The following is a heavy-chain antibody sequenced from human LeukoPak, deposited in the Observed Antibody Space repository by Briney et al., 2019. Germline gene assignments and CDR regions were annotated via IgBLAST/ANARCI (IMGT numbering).Heavy chain of an antibody. CDR2: INHSGST. V-gene: IGHV4-34*01. J-gene: IGHJ4*02. CDR3: ARGFMITFGGVIGAFDY. CDR1: GGSFSGYY. D-gene: IGHD3-16*02. Sequence: PSETLSLTCAVYGGSFSGYYWSWIRQPPGKGQEWIGEINHSGSTNYNPSLKSRVTISVVTSKNQFSLKLSSVTAADTAVYYCARGFMITFGGVIGAFDYWGQGTLVTVSS.